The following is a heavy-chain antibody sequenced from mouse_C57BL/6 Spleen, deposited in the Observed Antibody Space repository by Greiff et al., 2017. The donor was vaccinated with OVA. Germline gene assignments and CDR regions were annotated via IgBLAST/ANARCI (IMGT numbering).Heavy chain of an antibody. D-gene: IGHD1-1*01. V-gene: IGHV5-6*01. CDR2: ISSGGSYT. Sequence: EVQGVESGGDLVKPGGSLKLSCAASGFTFSSYGMSWVRQTPDKRLEWVATISSGGSYTYYPDSVKGRFTISRDNAKNTLYLQMSSLKSEDTAMYYCARPLITTEGFAYWGQGTLVTVSA. CDR3: ARPLITTEGFAY. CDR1: GFTFSSYG. J-gene: IGHJ3*01.